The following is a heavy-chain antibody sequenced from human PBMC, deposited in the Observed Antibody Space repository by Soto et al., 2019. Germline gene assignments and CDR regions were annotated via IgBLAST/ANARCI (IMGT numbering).Heavy chain of an antibody. Sequence: QVQLQESGPGLVKPSGTLSLTCAVSGGSMYTPNWWTWVRQTPGKGLQWIGEIYHSESTNYNPSPQKPVTISVGKSKAQFSLNLTSVTAADTAMYYCARGTTRIRGLFDYWGQGILVTVSS. CDR3: ARGTTRIRGLFDY. D-gene: IGHD1-1*01. CDR2: IYHSEST. CDR1: GGSMYTPNW. J-gene: IGHJ4*02. V-gene: IGHV4-4*02.